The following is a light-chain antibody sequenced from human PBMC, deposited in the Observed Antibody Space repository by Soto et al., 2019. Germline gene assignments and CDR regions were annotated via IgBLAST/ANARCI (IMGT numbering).Light chain of an antibody. V-gene: IGKV3-11*01. J-gene: IGKJ4*01. CDR3: QQRSNWPPVT. CDR1: QSVGYH. CDR2: DAS. Sequence: EIVLTQSPATLSLSPGERATLSCRASQSVGYHLAWYQQKPGQAPRLLIYDASNRATGIPARFSGSGSGTDFTLAISSLEPEDFAVYYCQQRSNWPPVTFGGGTKVEIK.